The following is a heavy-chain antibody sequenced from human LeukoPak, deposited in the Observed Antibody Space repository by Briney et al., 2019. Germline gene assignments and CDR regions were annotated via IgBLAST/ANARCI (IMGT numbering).Heavy chain of an antibody. D-gene: IGHD3-16*01. V-gene: IGHV4-59*11. J-gene: IGHJ4*02. CDR3: ARDAGGKFDY. CDR2: LYKSGST. Sequence: SETLSLTWTVSGGSISSHYWGWIRQPPGKGLEWIGYLYKSGSTNYNPSLKSRVTISVDTSKNQFSLNLDSVTAADTAVYYCARDAGGKFDYWGQGTLVTVSS. CDR1: GGSISSHY.